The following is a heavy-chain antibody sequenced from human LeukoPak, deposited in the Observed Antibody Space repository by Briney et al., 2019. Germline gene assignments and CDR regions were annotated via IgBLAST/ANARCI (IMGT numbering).Heavy chain of an antibody. Sequence: GGSLRLSCAASGFTFSSYEMQWVRQAPGKGLEYVSAISSNGGSTYYANSVKGRFTISRDNSKNTLYLQMGSLRAEDMAVYYCVRVGYSSSYDYWGQGTLVTVSS. V-gene: IGHV3-64*01. D-gene: IGHD6-13*01. CDR1: GFTFSSYE. CDR2: ISSNGGST. J-gene: IGHJ4*02. CDR3: VRVGYSSSYDY.